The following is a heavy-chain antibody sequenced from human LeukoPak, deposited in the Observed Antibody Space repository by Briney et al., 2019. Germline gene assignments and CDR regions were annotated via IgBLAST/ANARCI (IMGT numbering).Heavy chain of an antibody. D-gene: IGHD3-9*01. V-gene: IGHV3-66*01. CDR2: IYSGGST. CDR3: AKEAVDYDILTGYYTTGYFDY. CDR1: GFTVSSYY. Sequence: GGSLTLSCAASGFTVSSYYMSWVRQAPGKGLEWVSVIYSGGSTYYADSVKGRFTISRDNSKSTLYLQMSSLRAEDTAVYYCAKEAVDYDILTGYYTTGYFDYWGQGTLVTVSS. J-gene: IGHJ4*02.